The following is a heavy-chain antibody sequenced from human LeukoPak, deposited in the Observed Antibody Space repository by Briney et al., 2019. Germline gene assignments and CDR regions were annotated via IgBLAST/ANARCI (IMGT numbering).Heavy chain of an antibody. Sequence: GGSLRLSCAASGFTFSSYSMNWVRQAPGKGLEWVSSISSSSSYIYYADSVKGRFTISGDNAKNSLYLQMNSLRAEDTAVHYCARDNCSGGSCYAYWGQGTLVTVSS. CDR1: GFTFSSYS. V-gene: IGHV3-21*01. CDR3: ARDNCSGGSCYAY. CDR2: ISSSSSYI. J-gene: IGHJ4*02. D-gene: IGHD2-15*01.